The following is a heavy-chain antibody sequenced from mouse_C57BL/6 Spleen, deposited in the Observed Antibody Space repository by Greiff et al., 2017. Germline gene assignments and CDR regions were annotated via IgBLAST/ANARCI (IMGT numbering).Heavy chain of an antibody. J-gene: IGHJ4*01. CDR2: INPNNGGT. CDR1: GYTFTDYY. CDR3: AREGARAMDY. V-gene: IGHV1-26*01. Sequence: VQLQQSGPELVKPGASVKISCKASGYTFTDYYMNWVKQSPGKSLEWIGDINPNNGGTSYNQKFKGKATLTVDKSSSTAYMELRSLTSEDSAVYYCAREGARAMDYWGQGTSVTVSS.